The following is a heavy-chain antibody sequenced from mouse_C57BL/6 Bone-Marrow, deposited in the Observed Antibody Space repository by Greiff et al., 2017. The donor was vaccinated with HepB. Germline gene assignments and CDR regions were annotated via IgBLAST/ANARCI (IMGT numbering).Heavy chain of an antibody. D-gene: IGHD1-1*01. CDR3: ERRITTVVADYAMDY. CDR1: GFTFSDYG. CDR2: ISSGSSTI. V-gene: IGHV5-17*01. Sequence: EVQRVESGGGLVKPGGSLKLSCAASGFTFSDYGMHWVRQAPEKGLEWVAYISSGSSTIYYADTVKGRFTISRDNAKNTLFLQMTRLRSEDTAMYYCERRITTVVADYAMDYWGQGTSVTVSS. J-gene: IGHJ4*01.